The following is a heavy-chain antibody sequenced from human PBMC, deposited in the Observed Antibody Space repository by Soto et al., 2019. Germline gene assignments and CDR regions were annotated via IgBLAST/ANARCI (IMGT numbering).Heavy chain of an antibody. CDR3: ARTRTIFVSLNWFVP. V-gene: IGHV4-39*01. CDR1: GGSISSSSYY. Sequence: SETLSLTCTVSGGSISSSSYYWGWIRQPPGKGLEWIGSIYYSGSTYYNPSLKSRVTISVDTSKNQFSLKLSCLTAADTAVYYCARTRTIFVSLNWFVPWAQGTLVTV. J-gene: IGHJ5*02. CDR2: IYYSGST. D-gene: IGHD3-3*01.